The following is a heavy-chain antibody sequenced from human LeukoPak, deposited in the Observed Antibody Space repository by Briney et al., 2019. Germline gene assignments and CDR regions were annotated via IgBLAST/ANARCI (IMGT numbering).Heavy chain of an antibody. CDR1: GYTFTRYT. CDR2: ISAYNDNT. D-gene: IGHD3-3*01. J-gene: IGHJ4*02. CDR3: AVGFGVVITHFDY. V-gene: IGHV1-18*01. Sequence: ASGKVSCKASGYTFTRYTISLMRQAPGQGLEWMGLISAYNDNTDYAQRLQGRVTMTAATSTSTAYMDLRSLRCDDTAVYYCAVGFGVVITHFDYWGQGTLVTVSS.